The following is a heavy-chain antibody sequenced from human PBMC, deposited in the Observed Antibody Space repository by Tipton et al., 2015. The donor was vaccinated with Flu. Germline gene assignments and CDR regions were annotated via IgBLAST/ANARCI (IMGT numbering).Heavy chain of an antibody. CDR2: IKQDGSEK. CDR3: AKEIFSTSRGAFDI. Sequence: SLRLSCAASGFILSSYWMNWVRQAPGKGLEWVANIKQDGSEKYYVDSVKGRFTISRDNAKNSLYLQMNNLRAEDTAVYYCAKEIFSTSRGAFDIWGQGTTVTVSS. J-gene: IGHJ3*02. V-gene: IGHV3-7*01. D-gene: IGHD2-2*01. CDR1: GFILSSYW.